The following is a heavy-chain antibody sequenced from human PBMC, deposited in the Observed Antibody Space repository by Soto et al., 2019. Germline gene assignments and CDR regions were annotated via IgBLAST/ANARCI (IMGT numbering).Heavy chain of an antibody. D-gene: IGHD6-19*01. CDR1: GFTISSYW. Sequence: GGSLRLSCGALGFTISSYWMHWVRQAPGKGLVWVSRINSDGSSTTYADSVKGRFTISRDNAKNTLYLQMNSLRAEDTAVYYCVRGEGGWETYWGQGTLVTVSS. J-gene: IGHJ4*02. V-gene: IGHV3-74*01. CDR3: VRGEGGWETY. CDR2: INSDGSST.